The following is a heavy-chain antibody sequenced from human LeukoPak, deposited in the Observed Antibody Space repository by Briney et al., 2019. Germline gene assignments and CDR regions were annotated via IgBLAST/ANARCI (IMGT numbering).Heavy chain of an antibody. V-gene: IGHV4-30-2*01. J-gene: IGHJ3*02. D-gene: IGHD3-22*01. CDR3: ARVADSSGYHYGGAFDI. CDR1: GGSISRGGYY. CDR2: IYHSGST. Sequence: PSQTLSLACAVSGGSISRGGYYWSWIRQPPGKGLELIGYIYHSGSTYYNPSLKSRLTISVDRSKDQFSLKLSSVTAADTAVYYCARVADSSGYHYGGAFDIWGQGTMVTVSS.